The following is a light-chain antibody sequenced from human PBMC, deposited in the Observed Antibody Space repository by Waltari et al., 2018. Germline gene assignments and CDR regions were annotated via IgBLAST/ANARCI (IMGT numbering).Light chain of an antibody. Sequence: EIVLTQSPGTLSLSPGESATLPCRTSQSVTRALAWYQQKPGQAPRPLIYGASNRATGIPDRFSGSGSGTDFSLTISSLEPEDFAVYYCQHYLRLPVTFGQGTKVEVK. CDR2: GAS. J-gene: IGKJ1*01. CDR1: QSVTRA. CDR3: QHYLRLPVT. V-gene: IGKV3-20*01.